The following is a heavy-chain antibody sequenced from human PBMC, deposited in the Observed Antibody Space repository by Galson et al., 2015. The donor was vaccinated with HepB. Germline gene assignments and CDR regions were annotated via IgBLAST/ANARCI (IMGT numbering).Heavy chain of an antibody. CDR1: GYTFTSYG. J-gene: IGHJ6*02. CDR2: ISAYNGNT. CDR3: ARGQLPEKRDYYYYYGMDV. V-gene: IGHV1-18*04. Sequence: SVKVSCKASGYTFTSYGISWVRQAPGQGLEWMGWISAYNGNTNYAQKLQGRVTMTTDTSTSTAYMELRSLRSEDTAVYYCARGQLPEKRDYYYYYGMDVWGQGTTVTVSS. D-gene: IGHD2-2*01.